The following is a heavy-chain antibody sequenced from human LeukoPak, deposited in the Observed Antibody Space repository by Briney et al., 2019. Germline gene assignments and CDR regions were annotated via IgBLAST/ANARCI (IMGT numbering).Heavy chain of an antibody. CDR3: ARLPVPLTADYYYYGMDV. V-gene: IGHV4-39*01. CDR1: GGSISSSSYY. J-gene: IGHJ6*02. Sequence: PSETLSLTCTVSGGSISSSSYYWGWIRQPPGKGLEWIGSIYYSGSTYYNPSLKSRVTISVDTSKNQFSLKLSSVTAADTAVYYCARLPVPLTADYYYYGMDVWGQGTTVTVSS. CDR2: IYYSGST. D-gene: IGHD7-27*01.